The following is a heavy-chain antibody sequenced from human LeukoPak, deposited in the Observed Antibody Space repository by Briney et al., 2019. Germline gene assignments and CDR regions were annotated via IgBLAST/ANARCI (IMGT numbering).Heavy chain of an antibody. V-gene: IGHV3-30*04. CDR2: ISSDERNK. D-gene: IGHD6-13*01. CDR3: ARVYRRSSWYGEVRYYFDY. Sequence: GGSLRLSCTASGFTFTNFAMHWVRQAPGKGLEWVAVISSDERNKYYADSVKGRFTISRDNSKNTLYLQMNSLRAEDTAVYYCARVYRRSSWYGEVRYYFDYWGQGTLVTVSS. CDR1: GFTFTNFA. J-gene: IGHJ4*02.